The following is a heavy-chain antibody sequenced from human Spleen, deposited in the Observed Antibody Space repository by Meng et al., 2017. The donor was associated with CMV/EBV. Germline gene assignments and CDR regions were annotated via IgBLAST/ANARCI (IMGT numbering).Heavy chain of an antibody. CDR2: INPNSGGT. V-gene: IGHV1-2*02. J-gene: IGHJ4*02. CDR1: TFTGYY. D-gene: IGHD2-2*01. CDR3: ARDGPYCSTTSCPGSFDS. Sequence: TFTGYYMHWVRQAPGQGLEWMGWINPNSGGTNYAQKFQGRVTMTRDTSISTAYMELSRLRSEDTAVYYCARDGPYCSTTSCPGSFDSWGRGTLVTVSS.